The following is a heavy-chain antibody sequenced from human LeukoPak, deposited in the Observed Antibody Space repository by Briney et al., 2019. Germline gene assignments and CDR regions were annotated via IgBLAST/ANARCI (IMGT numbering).Heavy chain of an antibody. J-gene: IGHJ5*02. Sequence: SETLSLTCAVYGGSFSGYYWSWIRQPPGKGLEWIGEINHSGSTNYNPSLKSRVTISVDTSKNQFSLKLSSVTAADTAVYYCERADKDYSSSWYWFDPWGQGTLVTVSS. D-gene: IGHD6-13*01. CDR2: INHSGST. V-gene: IGHV4-34*01. CDR3: ERADKDYSSSWYWFDP. CDR1: GGSFSGYY.